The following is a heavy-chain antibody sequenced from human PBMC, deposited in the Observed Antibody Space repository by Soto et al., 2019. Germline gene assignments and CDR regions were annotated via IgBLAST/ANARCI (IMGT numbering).Heavy chain of an antibody. D-gene: IGHD2-15*01. CDR3: ARGLRTPHFDD. J-gene: IGHJ4*02. Sequence: EVQLVQSGAEVKKPGESLKISCKASEYSFTNYWIGWVRQMPGKGLEWMGIIYFGDSDTRYSPSFRGQVTISVDTSISTAYLQWSSLKPSDTAMYYCARGLRTPHFDDWGQGTLVTVSS. V-gene: IGHV5-51*03. CDR1: EYSFTNYW. CDR2: IYFGDSDT.